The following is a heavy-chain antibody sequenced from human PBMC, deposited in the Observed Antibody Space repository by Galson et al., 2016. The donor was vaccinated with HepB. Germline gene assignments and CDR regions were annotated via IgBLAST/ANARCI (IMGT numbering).Heavy chain of an antibody. CDR2: IYYSGST. D-gene: IGHD3-10*01. CDR1: GGSISSSSYY. J-gene: IGHJ4*02. Sequence: SETLSLTCTVSGGSISSSSYYWGWIRQPPGKGLEYIGSIYYSGSTYHNPSLKSRVTISVDTSKNQFSLKLSSVTAADTAVYYCARHYHYGSGSYYPFEYWGQGTLVTVSS. V-gene: IGHV4-39*01. CDR3: ARHYHYGSGSYYPFEY.